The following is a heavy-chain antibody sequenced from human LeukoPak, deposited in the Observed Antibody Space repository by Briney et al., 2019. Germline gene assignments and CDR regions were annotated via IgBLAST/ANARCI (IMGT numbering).Heavy chain of an antibody. CDR1: GGTFSSYA. J-gene: IGHJ4*02. CDR2: IIPIFGTA. Sequence: SVKVSCKASGGTFSSYAISWVRQAPGQGLEWMGGIIPIFGTANYAQKFQGRVTITADKSTSTAYMELSSLRSEDTAVYYCARDYGAKRVFDYWGQGTLVTVSS. D-gene: IGHD4-23*01. V-gene: IGHV1-69*06. CDR3: ARDYGAKRVFDY.